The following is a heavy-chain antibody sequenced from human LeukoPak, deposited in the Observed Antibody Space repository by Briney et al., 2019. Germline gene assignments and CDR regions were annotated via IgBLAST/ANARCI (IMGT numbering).Heavy chain of an antibody. Sequence: GGTLRLSCAASGFTFSAYAMSWVGQAPGKGLAWVSDISGSGGTTHYADSLQGRFDISRDKSKNTLYLQMNSLRAEETAVYYCAKERMTTTSFDYWGQGTLVTVSS. CDR2: ISGSGGTT. D-gene: IGHD4-11*01. J-gene: IGHJ4*02. V-gene: IGHV3-23*01. CDR1: GFTFSAYA. CDR3: AKERMTTTSFDY.